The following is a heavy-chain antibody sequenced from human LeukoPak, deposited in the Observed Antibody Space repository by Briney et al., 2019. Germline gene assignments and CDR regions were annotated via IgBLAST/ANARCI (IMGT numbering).Heavy chain of an antibody. V-gene: IGHV4-34*09. CDR2: INHSGSP. J-gene: IGHJ4*02. CDR3: AREGYYDSSGPFDY. Sequence: PSETLSLTCAVYGGSFSGYYWSWIRQPPGKGLEWIGEINHSGSPNYNPSLKSRVTISVDTSKNQFSLKLSSVTAADTAVYYCAREGYYDSSGPFDYWGQGTLVTVSS. D-gene: IGHD3-22*01. CDR1: GGSFSGYY.